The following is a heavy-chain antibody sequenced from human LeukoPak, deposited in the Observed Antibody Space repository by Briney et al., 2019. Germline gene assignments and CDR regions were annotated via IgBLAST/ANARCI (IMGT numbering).Heavy chain of an antibody. CDR2: IYYSGST. CDR3: ARAERYCSSTSCFPNWFDP. J-gene: IGHJ5*02. CDR1: GGSISSYY. V-gene: IGHV4-59*01. Sequence: SETLSLTCTVSGGSISSYYWSWIRQPPGKGLEWIGYIYYSGSTNYNPSLKSRVTISVDTSKNQFSLKLSSVTAADTAVYYCARAERYCSSTSCFPNWFDPWGRGTLVTVSS. D-gene: IGHD2-2*01.